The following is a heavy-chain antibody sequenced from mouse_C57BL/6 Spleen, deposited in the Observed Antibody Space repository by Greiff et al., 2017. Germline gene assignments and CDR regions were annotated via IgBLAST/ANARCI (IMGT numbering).Heavy chain of an antibody. CDR1: GFNFKNTY. CDR3: AGSYGSSYWYFDD. V-gene: IGHV14-3*01. D-gene: IGHD1-1*01. J-gene: IGHJ1*03. CDR2: IDPANGNT. Sequence: VQLQQSVAELVRPGASVKLSCTASGFNFKNTYMHWVKQRPDQGLEWIGRIDPANGNTKYAPKFQGKATIPADTSSNTAYLQLSSLTSEDTAIYYCAGSYGSSYWYFDDWGTGTTVTVSS.